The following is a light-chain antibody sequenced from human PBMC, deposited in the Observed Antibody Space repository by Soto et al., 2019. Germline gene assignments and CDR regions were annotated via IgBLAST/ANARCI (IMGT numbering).Light chain of an antibody. Sequence: EIVLTQSPGTLSLSPGERAALSCRASQSVSSNYLAWYQQKPGQAPSLLIYAASSRAAGIPDRFSGSGSGTDFTLTISRLEPDDFAVYYCQQYVSSPWTFGQGTKVDIK. CDR1: QSVSSNY. V-gene: IGKV3-20*01. CDR2: AAS. CDR3: QQYVSSPWT. J-gene: IGKJ1*01.